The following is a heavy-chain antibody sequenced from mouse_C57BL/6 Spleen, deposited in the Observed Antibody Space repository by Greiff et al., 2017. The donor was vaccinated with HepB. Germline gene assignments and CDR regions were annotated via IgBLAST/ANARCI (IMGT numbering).Heavy chain of an antibody. D-gene: IGHD1-1*01. Sequence: DVKLVESGGGLVKPGGSLKLSCAASGFTFSDYGMHWVRQAPEKGLEWVAYISSGSSTIYYADTVKGRFTISRDNAKNTLFLQMTSLRSEDTAMYYGARGAYYYGSSYDYYAMDYWGQGTSVTVSS. CDR3: ARGAYYYGSSYDYYAMDY. CDR1: GFTFSDYG. J-gene: IGHJ4*01. CDR2: ISSGSSTI. V-gene: IGHV5-17*01.